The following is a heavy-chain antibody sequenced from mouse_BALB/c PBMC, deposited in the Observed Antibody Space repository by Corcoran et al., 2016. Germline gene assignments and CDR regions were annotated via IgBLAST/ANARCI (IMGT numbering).Heavy chain of an antibody. CDR2: IFPGSGNT. J-gene: IGHJ2*01. CDR3: AKTARATYYFDY. CDR1: GYSFTSYY. D-gene: IGHD3-2*01. V-gene: IGHV1-66*01. Sequence: QVQLQQSGPELVKPGASVKISCKASGYSFTSYYIHWVKQRPGQGLEWIGWIFPGSGNTKYNEKFKGKATLTADTSSSTVYMQLSSLTSEDSAVYFCAKTARATYYFDYWGQGTTLTVSS.